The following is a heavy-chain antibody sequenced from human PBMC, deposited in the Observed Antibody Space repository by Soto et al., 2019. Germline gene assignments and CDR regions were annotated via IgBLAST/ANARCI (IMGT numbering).Heavy chain of an antibody. Sequence: GGSLRLSCAASGFTFSSYSMNWVRQAPGKGLEWVSSISSSSSYIYYADTVKGRSTISRDNAKNSLYLQMNSLRAEDTDVYYCARELEPDYWGQGTLVTVSS. D-gene: IGHD1-1*01. V-gene: IGHV3-21*01. CDR3: ARELEPDY. CDR2: ISSSSSYI. CDR1: GFTFSSYS. J-gene: IGHJ4*02.